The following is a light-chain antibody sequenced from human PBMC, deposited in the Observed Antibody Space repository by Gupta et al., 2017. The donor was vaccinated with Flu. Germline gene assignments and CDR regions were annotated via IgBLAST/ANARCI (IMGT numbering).Light chain of an antibody. Sequence: GKRATMAGGGTNIGRKRGQWDQQKPGQAPVVVVYDDTDRPSGSPERFSGSNSGNTATLTISRVEAGDEADYYGQVWDNHSDHWVFGGGTKLTAL. V-gene: IGLV3-21*03. CDR3: QVWDNHSDHWV. CDR2: DDT. J-gene: IGLJ3*02. CDR1: NIGRKR.